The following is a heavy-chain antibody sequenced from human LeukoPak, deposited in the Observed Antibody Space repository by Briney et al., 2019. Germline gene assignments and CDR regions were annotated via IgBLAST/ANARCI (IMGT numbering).Heavy chain of an antibody. V-gene: IGHV4-34*01. Sequence: SETLSLTCADYGGSFSGYYWSWIRQPPGKGLEWIGEINHSGSTNYNPSLKSRVTISVDTSKNQFSLKLSSVTAADTAVYYCARGANLYYYGSGSYRNWFDPWGQGTLVTVSS. D-gene: IGHD3-10*01. CDR3: ARGANLYYYGSGSYRNWFDP. J-gene: IGHJ5*02. CDR1: GGSFSGYY. CDR2: INHSGST.